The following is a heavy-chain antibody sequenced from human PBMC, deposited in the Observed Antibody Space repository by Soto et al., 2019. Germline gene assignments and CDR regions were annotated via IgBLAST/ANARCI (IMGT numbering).Heavy chain of an antibody. D-gene: IGHD6-6*01. CDR2: INHSGST. CDR3: ARIDARSSAYDAFDI. J-gene: IGHJ3*02. V-gene: IGHV4-34*01. CDR1: GGSFSGYY. Sequence: SETLSLTCAVYGGSFSGYYWSWIRQPPGKGLEWIGKINHSGSTNYNPSLKSRVTISVDTSKNQFSLKLSSVTAADTAVYYCARIDARSSAYDAFDIWGQGTMVTVSS.